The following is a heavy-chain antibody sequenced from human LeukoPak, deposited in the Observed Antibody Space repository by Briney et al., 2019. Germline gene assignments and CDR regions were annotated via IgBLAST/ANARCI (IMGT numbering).Heavy chain of an antibody. CDR2: ISSNGGST. V-gene: IGHV3-64D*06. CDR3: VKEGYCSGGSCYPRVDY. J-gene: IGHJ4*02. D-gene: IGHD2-15*01. Sequence: GGSLRLSCSASGFTFSSYAMHWVRQAPGKGLEYVSAISSNGGSTYYADSVKGRFTISRDNSKNTPYLQMSSLRAEDTAVYYCVKEGYCSGGSCYPRVDYRGQGTLVTVSS. CDR1: GFTFSSYA.